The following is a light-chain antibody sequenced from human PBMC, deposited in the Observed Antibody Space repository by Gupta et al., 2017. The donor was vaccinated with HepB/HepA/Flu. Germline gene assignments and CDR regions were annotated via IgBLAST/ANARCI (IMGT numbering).Light chain of an antibody. CDR1: SRDVGLYDF. CDR2: DVY. CDR3: NSFTSSSTLV. V-gene: IGLV2-14*03. Sequence: QSALPQPASVSGSPGQSITISCTGPSRDVGLYDFVSWYQQHPGRAPKLIIYDVYNRPAGISDRFSGSKSGNTASLTISGLQAEDEADYYCNSFTSSSTLVFGGGTKVTVL. J-gene: IGLJ2*01.